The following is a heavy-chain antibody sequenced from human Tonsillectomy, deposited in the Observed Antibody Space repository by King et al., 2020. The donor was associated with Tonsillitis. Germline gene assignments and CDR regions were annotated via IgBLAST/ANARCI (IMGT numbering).Heavy chain of an antibody. D-gene: IGHD3-3*01. CDR3: AGIASRGYYYYMDV. CDR2: IIPIFGTA. Sequence: QLVQSGAEVKKPGSSVKVSCTATGGTFSSQAINWVRQAPGQGLEWMGGIIPIFGTAHYAQRLLGRVTISADTSTSIAYMEMSSLTSEDTAVYYCAGIASRGYYYYMDVWGEGTTVTVSS. CDR1: GGTFSSQA. V-gene: IGHV1-69*06. J-gene: IGHJ6*03.